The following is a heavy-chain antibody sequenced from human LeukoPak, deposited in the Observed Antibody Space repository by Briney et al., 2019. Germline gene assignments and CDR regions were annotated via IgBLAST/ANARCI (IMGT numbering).Heavy chain of an antibody. Sequence: PGGSLRLSCAASGFTFSSYWMHWVRQAPGKGLVWVSRINSDGSSTSYADSVKGRFTISRDNAKNSLYLQMNSLRAEDTAVYYCARTQTDLNAFDIWGQGTMVTVSS. CDR3: ARTQTDLNAFDI. CDR1: GFTFSSYW. CDR2: INSDGSST. J-gene: IGHJ3*02. V-gene: IGHV3-74*01.